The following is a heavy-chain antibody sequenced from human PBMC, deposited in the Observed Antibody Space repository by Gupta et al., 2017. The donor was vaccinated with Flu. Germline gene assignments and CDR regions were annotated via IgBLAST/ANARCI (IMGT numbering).Heavy chain of an antibody. J-gene: IGHJ3*02. V-gene: IGHV3-33*01. CDR1: GFTFSSYG. CDR2: IWYDGSNK. D-gene: IGHD3-16*02. Sequence: QVQLVESGGGVVQPGRSLRLSCAASGFTFSSYGMHWVRQAPGTGLEWVAVIWYDGSNKYYADSVKGRFTISRDNSKNTLYLQMNSLRAEDTAVYYCARASYEYVWGSYRYDAFDIWGQGTMVTVSS. CDR3: ARASYEYVWGSYRYDAFDI.